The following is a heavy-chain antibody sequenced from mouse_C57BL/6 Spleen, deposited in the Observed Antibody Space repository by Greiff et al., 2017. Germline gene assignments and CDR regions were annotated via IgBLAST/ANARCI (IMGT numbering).Heavy chain of an antibody. D-gene: IGHD2-2*01. J-gene: IGHJ1*03. V-gene: IGHV6-3*01. CDR2: IRLKSDNYAT. CDR1: GFTFSNYW. Sequence: EVKVEESGGGLVQPGGSMKLSCVASGFTFSNYWMNWVRQSPEKGLEWVAQIRLKSDNYATHYAESVKGRFTIARDDSKSSVYLQMNNLRAEDTGIYYCTGCGHGYPWYFDVWGTGTTVTVSS. CDR3: TGCGHGYPWYFDV.